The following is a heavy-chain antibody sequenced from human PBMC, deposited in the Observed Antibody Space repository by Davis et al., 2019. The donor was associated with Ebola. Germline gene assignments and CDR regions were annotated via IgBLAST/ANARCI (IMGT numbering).Heavy chain of an antibody. J-gene: IGHJ4*02. CDR1: GFTFSPYA. V-gene: IGHV3-30-3*01. CDR2: LAADGVRE. Sequence: PGGSLRLSCAVSGFTFSPYAMHWVRRAPGKGLEWVAVLAADGVREFYAESVKGRFIVSRDSLRNTLFLQMDNVKTEDTGLYYCARDKHRVWDFDYWGQGVLVTVAS. CDR3: ARDKHRVWDFDY. D-gene: IGHD7-27*01.